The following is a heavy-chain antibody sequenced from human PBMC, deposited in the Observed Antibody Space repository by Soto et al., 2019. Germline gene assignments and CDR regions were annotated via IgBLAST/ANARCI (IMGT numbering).Heavy chain of an antibody. V-gene: IGHV3-74*01. Sequence: EVQLVESGGGLVQPGGSLRLSCAASGFTLSGRSMHWVRQAPGKGLVWVSGIDNAGTDSTYADSMKGRFTSSRDNAKNMLYLQMNGLRVEDTAVYYCARGWFGPDVWGQGTTVTVSS. J-gene: IGHJ6*02. D-gene: IGHD3-10*01. CDR3: ARGWFGPDV. CDR2: IDNAGTDS. CDR1: GFTLSGRS.